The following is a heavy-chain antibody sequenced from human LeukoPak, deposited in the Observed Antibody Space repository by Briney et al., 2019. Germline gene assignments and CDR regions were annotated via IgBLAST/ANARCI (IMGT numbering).Heavy chain of an antibody. J-gene: IGHJ4*02. D-gene: IGHD5-18*01. CDR2: ISAYNGNT. CDR1: GYTFTSYG. CDR3: AGGVGRGYSYGLDY. V-gene: IGHV1-18*01. Sequence: ASVKVSCKASGYTFTSYGISWVRQAPGQGLEWMGWISAYNGNTNYAQKLQGRVTMTTDTSTSTVYMELSSLRSEDTAVYYCAGGVGRGYSYGLDYWGQGTLVTVSS.